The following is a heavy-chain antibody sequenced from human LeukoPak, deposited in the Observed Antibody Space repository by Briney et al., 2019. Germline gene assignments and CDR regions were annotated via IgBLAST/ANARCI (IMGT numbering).Heavy chain of an antibody. CDR3: AISCSGGSCYSEGNYYMDV. Sequence: ASVKVSCKASGYTFTGYYMHWVRQAPGHGLEWMGWINPNSGGTNYAQKFQGRVTMTRDTSISTAYMELSRLRSDDTAVYYCAISCSGGSCYSEGNYYMDVWGKGTTVTVSS. V-gene: IGHV1-2*02. D-gene: IGHD2-15*01. CDR2: INPNSGGT. J-gene: IGHJ6*03. CDR1: GYTFTGYY.